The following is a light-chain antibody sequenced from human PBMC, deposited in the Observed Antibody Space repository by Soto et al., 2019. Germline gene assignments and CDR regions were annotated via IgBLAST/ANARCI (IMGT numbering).Light chain of an antibody. V-gene: IGKV1-5*01. CDR2: DAT. CDR1: EDVAKF. J-gene: IGKJ1*01. CDR3: QQYKSPCT. Sequence: EIQMTQSPSTLSASVGDTVSVTCRSSEDVAKFLAWHQKKAGTATDLIFSDATDLKSGVPTRCRGSGCGAYFIPTSSGLPHDVAAYYYRQQYKSPCTFGQGTKVDIK.